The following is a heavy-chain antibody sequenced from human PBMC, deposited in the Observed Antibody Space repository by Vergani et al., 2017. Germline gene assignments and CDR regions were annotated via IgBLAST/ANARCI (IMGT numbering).Heavy chain of an antibody. J-gene: IGHJ4*02. V-gene: IGHV4-4*03. CDR1: GDSISSNNC. CDR3: STVGYRRWGYYFDY. Sequence: QVQLQESGPGLVKPPGTLSLTCAVSGDSISSNNCWTWVRQPPGKGLEWIGEICHTEDTKYSPSLKSRVTVPEDESRNLFSLRLNSVTAADTAVCYFSTVGYRRWGYYFDYWGQGILGTVSS. D-gene: IGHD2-2*02. CDR2: ICHTEDT.